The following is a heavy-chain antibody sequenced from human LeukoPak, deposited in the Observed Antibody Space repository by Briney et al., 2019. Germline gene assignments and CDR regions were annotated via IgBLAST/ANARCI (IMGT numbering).Heavy chain of an antibody. Sequence: SETLSLACTVSSDSFSNYYWSWIRQPPGKGLEWIGYIYYTGSTNYNPSLKSRVTISVDTSKNQFSLKLTSVTAADTAVYYCTSGYCSGTSCSLDYWGQGTLVTVSS. V-gene: IGHV4-59*01. CDR1: SDSFSNYY. D-gene: IGHD2-2*01. J-gene: IGHJ4*02. CDR3: TSGYCSGTSCSLDY. CDR2: IYYTGST.